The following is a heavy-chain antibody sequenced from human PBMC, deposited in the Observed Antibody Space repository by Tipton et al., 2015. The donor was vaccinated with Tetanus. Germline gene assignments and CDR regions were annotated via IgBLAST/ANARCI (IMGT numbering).Heavy chain of an antibody. CDR1: GGSMSGSGHY. D-gene: IGHD6-13*01. CDR2: INHSGNT. CDR3: ARGTWLYTSTYHRHWLDP. Sequence: TLSLTCIVSGGSMSGSGHYGAWVRQSPGKGLEWIGEINHSGNTNHNPSLKSRVTLSVDTSKNQFSLKLNSVTAADTAMYYCARGTWLYTSTYHRHWLDPWGQGTLVTVSS. J-gene: IGHJ5*02. V-gene: IGHV4-39*07.